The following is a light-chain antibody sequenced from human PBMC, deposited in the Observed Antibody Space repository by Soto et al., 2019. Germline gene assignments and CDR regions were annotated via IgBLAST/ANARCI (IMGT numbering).Light chain of an antibody. CDR3: QQYGVSPT. V-gene: IGKV3-20*01. CDR2: GAS. J-gene: IGKJ4*01. Sequence: EIVITQSPATLSFSRWESATLSFRASQSVGNNLAWHQQRPGQAPRLLIYGASGRAAGIPDRFSGSGSGTDFTLSISRLEPEDFAVYYCQQYGVSPTFGGGTKVDIK. CDR1: QSVGNN.